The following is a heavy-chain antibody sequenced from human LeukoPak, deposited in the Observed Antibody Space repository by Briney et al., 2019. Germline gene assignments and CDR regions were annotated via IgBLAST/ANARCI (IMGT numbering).Heavy chain of an antibody. CDR1: GFTFSDYY. CDR3: ARETRPYSYGSPNYYYYGMDV. D-gene: IGHD5-18*01. V-gene: IGHV3-11*01. CDR2: VSSSGSTI. Sequence: GGSLRLSCAASGFTFSDYYMSWIRQAPGKGLEWVSYVSSSGSTIYYADSVKGRFTISRDNAKNSLYLQMNSLRAEDTAVYYCARETRPYSYGSPNYYYYGMDVWGQGTTVTVSS. J-gene: IGHJ6*02.